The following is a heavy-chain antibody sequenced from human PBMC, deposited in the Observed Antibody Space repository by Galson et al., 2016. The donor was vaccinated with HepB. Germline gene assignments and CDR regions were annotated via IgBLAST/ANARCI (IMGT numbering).Heavy chain of an antibody. D-gene: IGHD6-19*01. CDR3: AKGSQYSSGWYYLDH. CDR1: GFTFRAYG. CDR2: IWSDGSNA. V-gene: IGHV3-33*06. J-gene: IGHJ4*02. Sequence: SLRLSCAASGFTFRAYGMHWVRQAPGKGLEWVAIIWSDGSNAYYGDSVKGRFTISRDNSENTVYLQMNSLRVDDTALNYCAKGSQYSSGWYYLDHWGQGIVVTVPS.